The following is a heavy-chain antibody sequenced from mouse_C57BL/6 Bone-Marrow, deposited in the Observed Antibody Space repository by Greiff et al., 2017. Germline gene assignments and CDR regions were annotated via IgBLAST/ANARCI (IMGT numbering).Heavy chain of an antibody. Sequence: QVQLQQSGAELMKPGASVKLSCKATGYTFTGYWIEWVKQRPGHGLEWIGEILPGSGSTNYNEKFKGKATFTADTSSNTAYMQLSSLTTEDSAIYYCASKAPFYYDYDRFAYWGQGTLVTVSA. CDR1: GYTFTGYW. CDR3: ASKAPFYYDYDRFAY. D-gene: IGHD2-4*01. V-gene: IGHV1-9*01. J-gene: IGHJ3*01. CDR2: ILPGSGST.